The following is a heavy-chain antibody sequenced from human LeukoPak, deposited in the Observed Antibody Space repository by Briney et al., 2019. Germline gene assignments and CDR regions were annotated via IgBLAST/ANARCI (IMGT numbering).Heavy chain of an antibody. CDR1: GFTFSSYA. V-gene: IGHV3-23*01. CDR2: ISGSGGST. J-gene: IGHJ4*02. D-gene: IGHD6-6*01. Sequence: PGGSLRLSCAASGFTFSSYAMSWVRQAPGKGLEWVSAISGSGGSTYYAASVKGRFTISVDNSKNTLCLQMNSLIAADTAVYYCARGYTSSSWSLFDYWGQGTLVTVSS. CDR3: ARGYTSSSWSLFDY.